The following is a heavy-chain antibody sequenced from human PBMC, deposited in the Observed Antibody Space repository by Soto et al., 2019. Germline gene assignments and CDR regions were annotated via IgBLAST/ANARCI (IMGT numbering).Heavy chain of an antibody. V-gene: IGHV3-21*01. J-gene: IGHJ3*02. CDR1: GFTFSSYS. D-gene: IGHD6-19*01. CDR3: ARDWGSSGWYNAFDI. CDR2: ISSSSSYI. Sequence: GRSLRLSWAASGFTFSSYSMNWVREAPGKGLEWVSSISSSSSYIYYADSVKGRFTISRDNAKNSRYLQMNSLTAEDTAVYYCARDWGSSGWYNAFDIWGQGKMVTGS.